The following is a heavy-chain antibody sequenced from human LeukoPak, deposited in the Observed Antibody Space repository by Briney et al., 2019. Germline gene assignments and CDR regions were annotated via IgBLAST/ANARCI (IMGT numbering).Heavy chain of an antibody. V-gene: IGHV3-23*01. CDR1: GFTFSSYG. D-gene: IGHD6-6*01. CDR2: ISGSGGTT. CDR3: AKTHASSVFLFDY. J-gene: IGHJ4*02. Sequence: GGSLRLSCAASGFTFSSYGMSWVRQAPGKGLEWVSGISGSGGTTYYADSVKGRFTISRDNSKNTLYLQMNSLRAEDTAVYFCAKTHASSVFLFDYWGQGTLVTVSS.